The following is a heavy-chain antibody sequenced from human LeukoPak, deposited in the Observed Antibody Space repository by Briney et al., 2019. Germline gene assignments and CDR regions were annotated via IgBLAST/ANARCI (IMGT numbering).Heavy chain of an antibody. CDR3: ANGIAVAGIHSAFDL. CDR1: ACTFSSYG. V-gene: IGHV3-30*02. Sequence: VGSLILSCGASACTFSSYGRHWVRHAPVKGLECGAFRRYDGSNKYYADSVKGRFTISRDNSKNTLYMQMNSMRGAETDVYYCANGIAVAGIHSAFDLWGQGQMVTVSS. J-gene: IGHJ3*01. CDR2: RRYDGSNK. D-gene: IGHD6-19*01.